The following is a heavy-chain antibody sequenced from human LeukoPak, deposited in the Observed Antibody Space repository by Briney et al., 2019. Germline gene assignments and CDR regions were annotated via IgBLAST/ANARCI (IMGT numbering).Heavy chain of an antibody. V-gene: IGHV4-34*01. CDR2: INYSGST. D-gene: IGHD3-10*01. CDR1: GGSFSGYY. Sequence: SETLSLTCAVYGGSFSGYYWSWIRQPPGKGLEWIGEINYSGSTNYNPSLKSRVTISVDTSKNQFSLKLSSVTAADTAVYYCARARTGRWYYFDYWGQGTLVTVSS. J-gene: IGHJ4*02. CDR3: ARARTGRWYYFDY.